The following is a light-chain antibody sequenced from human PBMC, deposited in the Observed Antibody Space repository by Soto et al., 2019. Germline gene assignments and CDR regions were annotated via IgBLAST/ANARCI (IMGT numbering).Light chain of an antibody. V-gene: IGKV3-20*01. CDR3: QHYGNSLIT. Sequence: EVVLTHSPGTLSLSRGERATLSCRASERIYSAYLGWYQQKPGQAPRLLIYGTSSRATGIPDRFSGSGSGRYLTLTISRLEPEDFAVYYCQHYGNSLITLGQGARLEIK. CDR2: GTS. CDR1: ERIYSAY. J-gene: IGKJ5*01.